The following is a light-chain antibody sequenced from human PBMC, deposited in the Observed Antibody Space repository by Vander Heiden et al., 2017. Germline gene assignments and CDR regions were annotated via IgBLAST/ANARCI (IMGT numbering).Light chain of an antibody. V-gene: IGLV1-44*01. Sequence: QSVLTHPPSASGNPGQTVTISCYGSRYNIGSYTVNWHQQVPGTAPRLLIFKTNQRPSGVPDRFFGYKSGASASLAISGLQSGDEATYYCAAWDDNLSGVLFGGGTKMSVL. CDR1: RYNIGSYT. J-gene: IGLJ2*01. CDR3: AAWDDNLSGVL. CDR2: KTN.